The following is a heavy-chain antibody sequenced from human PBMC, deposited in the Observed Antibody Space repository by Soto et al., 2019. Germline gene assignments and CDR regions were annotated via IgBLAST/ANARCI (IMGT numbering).Heavy chain of an antibody. CDR1: GYTFSNYG. J-gene: IGHJ5*02. CDR3: ARVVPGAEAWFGP. V-gene: IGHV1-18*01. CDR2: ISLYSDGT. Sequence: ASVKVSCKTSGYTFSNYGITWVRQAPGQPLEWLGWISLYSDGTNYAQKFQGRVSMTTDTSTTTAYMELRSLRSGDTAVYYCARVVPGAEAWFGPWGQGTLVTVSS. D-gene: IGHD2-2*01.